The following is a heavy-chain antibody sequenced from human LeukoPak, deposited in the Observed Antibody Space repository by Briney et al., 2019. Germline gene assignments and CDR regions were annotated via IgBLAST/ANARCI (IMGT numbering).Heavy chain of an antibody. CDR3: ARVRYCSGGSCYSVDY. CDR1: GYTFTSYY. J-gene: IGHJ4*02. CDR2: INPSGGST. D-gene: IGHD2-15*01. Sequence: ASVKVSCKASGYTFTSYYMHWVRQAPGQGLEWMGIINPSGGSTSYAQKFQGRVTMTRDMSTSTVYMELSSLRSEDTAVYYCARVRYCSGGSCYSVDYWGQGTLVTVSS. V-gene: IGHV1-46*01.